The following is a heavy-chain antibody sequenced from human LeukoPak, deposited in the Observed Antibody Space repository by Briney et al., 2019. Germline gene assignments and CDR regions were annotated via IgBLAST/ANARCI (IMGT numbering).Heavy chain of an antibody. V-gene: IGHV3-23*01. D-gene: IGHD2-2*02. CDR3: AKGGYCSSTSCYKGYNWFAP. Sequence: PGGSLRLSCAASGFTFSSYAMSWVRQAPGKGLEWVSAISGSGGSTYYADSVKGRFTISRDNSKNTLYLQMNSLRAEDTAVYYCAKGGYCSSTSCYKGYNWFAPGGQGPLVTVSS. J-gene: IGHJ5*02. CDR2: ISGSGGST. CDR1: GFTFSSYA.